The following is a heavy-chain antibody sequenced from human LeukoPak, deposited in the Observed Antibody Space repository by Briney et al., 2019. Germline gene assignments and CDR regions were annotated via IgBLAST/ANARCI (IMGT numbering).Heavy chain of an antibody. Sequence: GGSLRLSCAASGFTFSSYGMHWVRQAPGKGLEWVAVISYDGSNKYYADSVKGRFTISRDNAKNSLYLQMNSLRAEDTAVYYCATGDGYKFDYWGQGTLVTVSS. V-gene: IGHV3-30*03. CDR3: ATGDGYKFDY. D-gene: IGHD5-24*01. CDR1: GFTFSSYG. J-gene: IGHJ4*02. CDR2: ISYDGSNK.